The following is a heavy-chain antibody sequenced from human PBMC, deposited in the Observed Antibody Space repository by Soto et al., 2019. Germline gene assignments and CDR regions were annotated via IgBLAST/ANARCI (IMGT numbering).Heavy chain of an antibody. CDR1: GGSSSCYY. J-gene: IGHJ6*02. V-gene: IGHV4-34*01. D-gene: IGHD4-4*01. CDR2: INHSGST. Sequence: SETLSLTCAVYGGSSSCYYWSWIRQPPGKGLEWIGEINHSGSTNYNPSLKSRVTISVDTSKNQFSLKLSSVTAADTAVYYCASKNTVTTYYYYYGMDVWGQGTTVTVSS. CDR3: ASKNTVTTYYYYYGMDV.